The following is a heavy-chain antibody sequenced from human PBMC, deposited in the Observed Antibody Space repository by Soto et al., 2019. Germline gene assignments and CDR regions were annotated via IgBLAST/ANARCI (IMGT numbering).Heavy chain of an antibody. CDR1: GFTFSRYW. D-gene: IGHD3-16*01. V-gene: IGHV3-74*01. CDR3: ASNYAYAEGYYWYGIDV. J-gene: IGHJ6*02. Sequence: EVQLVESGGGLVLPGGSLRLSCAASGFTFSRYWMHWVRQAPGKGLVWVSRISSYGSETNYADSVKGRFTISRDNAKNTLYLQMNSLRAEDTAVYYCASNYAYAEGYYWYGIDVWGQGTTVTVSS. CDR2: ISSYGSET.